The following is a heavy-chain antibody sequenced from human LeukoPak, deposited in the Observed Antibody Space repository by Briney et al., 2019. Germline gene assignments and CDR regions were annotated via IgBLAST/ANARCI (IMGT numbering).Heavy chain of an antibody. Sequence: SETLSLTCTVSGGSISSSSYYWGWIRQPPGKGLEWIGSIYYSGSTYYNPSLKSRVTISVDTSKNQFSLKLSSVTAADTAVYYCARSGSVCSSTSCYHYFDYWGQGTLVTVSS. J-gene: IGHJ4*02. D-gene: IGHD2-2*01. CDR2: IYYSGST. CDR1: GGSISSSSYY. V-gene: IGHV4-39*07. CDR3: ARSGSVCSSTSCYHYFDY.